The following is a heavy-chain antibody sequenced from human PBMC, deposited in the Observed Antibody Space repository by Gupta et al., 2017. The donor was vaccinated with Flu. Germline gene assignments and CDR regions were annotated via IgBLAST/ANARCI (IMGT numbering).Heavy chain of an antibody. V-gene: IGHV4-34*01. CDR2: INHGGSA. CDR3: ARGGLGIIMWYFDL. D-gene: IGHD3-16*01. CDR1: DWSLSGYY. J-gene: IGHJ2*01. Sequence: QVKVQRWGAGLLKPSETLSLTCAVYDWSLSGYYWSWIRQPPGKGLEWIGEINHGGSANYNPSLKSRVTISVDTSKKEFSLKLSSVTDADTAVYYCARGGLGIIMWYFDLWGRGTPVTVSS.